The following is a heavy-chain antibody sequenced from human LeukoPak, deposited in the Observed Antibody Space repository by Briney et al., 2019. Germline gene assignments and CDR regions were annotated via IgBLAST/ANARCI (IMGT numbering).Heavy chain of an antibody. Sequence: SETLSLTCTVSGGSISSYYWSWIRQPPGKGLEWIGYIYYSGSTNYNPSLKSRVTISVDTSKNQFSLELSSVTAADTAVYYCARVGYDILTGYSPYYYYGMNVWGQGTTVTVSS. J-gene: IGHJ6*02. V-gene: IGHV4-59*01. CDR1: GGSISSYY. D-gene: IGHD3-9*01. CDR2: IYYSGST. CDR3: ARVGYDILTGYSPYYYYGMNV.